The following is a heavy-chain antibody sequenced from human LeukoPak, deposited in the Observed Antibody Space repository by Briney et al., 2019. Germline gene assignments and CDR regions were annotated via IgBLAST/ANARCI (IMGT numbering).Heavy chain of an antibody. V-gene: IGHV1-2*02. CDR2: INPNSGGT. Sequence: GVSVKVSCKASGYTFTGYYMHWVRQAPGQGLEWMGWINPNSGGTNYAQKFQGRVTMTRDTSISTAYMELSRLRSDDTAVYYCARDELKYCSSTSCYFDYWGQGTLVTVSS. CDR3: ARDELKYCSSTSCYFDY. J-gene: IGHJ4*02. CDR1: GYTFTGYY. D-gene: IGHD2-2*01.